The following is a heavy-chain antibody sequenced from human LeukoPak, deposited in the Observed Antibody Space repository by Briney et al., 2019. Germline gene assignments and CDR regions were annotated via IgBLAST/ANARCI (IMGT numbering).Heavy chain of an antibody. D-gene: IGHD3-10*01. CDR2: ISSSSSTI. Sequence: GGSLRLSCAASGFTFSSYSMNWVRQAPGKGLEGVSYISSSSSTIYYADSVKGRFTISRDNAKNSLYLQMNSLRAEDTAVYYCARVFDSGSQAYFYYMDVWGKGTTVTIFS. CDR3: ARVFDSGSQAYFYYMDV. V-gene: IGHV3-48*01. CDR1: GFTFSSYS. J-gene: IGHJ6*03.